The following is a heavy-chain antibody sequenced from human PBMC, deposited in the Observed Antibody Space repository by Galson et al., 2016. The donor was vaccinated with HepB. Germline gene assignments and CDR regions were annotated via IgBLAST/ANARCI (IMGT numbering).Heavy chain of an antibody. Sequence: SLRLSCAASGFTFSNAWMNWVRQAPGKGLEWVGNIKRDGSEKYYVDSVKGRFTISRDNAKNSLYLQMNSLRAEDTAVYYCASDGSGWLFDSWGQGTLVTVSS. D-gene: IGHD6-19*01. CDR3: ASDGSGWLFDS. V-gene: IGHV3-7*01. J-gene: IGHJ4*02. CDR2: IKRDGSEK. CDR1: GFTFSNAW.